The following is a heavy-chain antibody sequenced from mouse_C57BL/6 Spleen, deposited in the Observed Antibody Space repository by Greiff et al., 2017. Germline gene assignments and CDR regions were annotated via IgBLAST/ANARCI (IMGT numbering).Heavy chain of an antibody. D-gene: IGHD1-1*01. CDR3: TRERFITTVVARPFDC. CDR2: ISSGGDYI. CDR1: GFTFSSYA. J-gene: IGHJ2*01. Sequence: EVQRVESGEGLVKPGGSLKLSCAASGFTFSSYAMSWVRQTPEKRLEWVAYISSGGDYIYYADTVKGRFTISRDNARNTLYLQMSSLKSEDAAMYYCTRERFITTVVARPFDCGGQGTTPTVSP. V-gene: IGHV5-9-1*02.